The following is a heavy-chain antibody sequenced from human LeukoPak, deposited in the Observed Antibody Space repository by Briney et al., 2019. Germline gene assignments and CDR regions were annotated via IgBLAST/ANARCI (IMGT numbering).Heavy chain of an antibody. Sequence: GESLRLSCGASGFTFNSYWFHWVRQAPGKGLVWVSRIDNDGTDTIYADSVKGRFAISRDNAKNTLHLQMDSLRAEDTAVYYCARGGFSHGFDIWGQGTMVTVSS. J-gene: IGHJ3*02. CDR2: IDNDGTDT. CDR1: GFTFNSYW. V-gene: IGHV3-74*01. CDR3: ARGGFSHGFDI. D-gene: IGHD5-12*01.